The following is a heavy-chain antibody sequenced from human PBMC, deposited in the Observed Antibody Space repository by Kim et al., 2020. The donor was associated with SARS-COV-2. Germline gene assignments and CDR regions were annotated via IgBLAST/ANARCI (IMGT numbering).Heavy chain of an antibody. Sequence: SETLFLTCTVSGGSISSYSWSWIRQPPGKGLEWIGYTYFSGSTNYNPSLKSRVTISVDTSKNQFSLKLSSVTAADTAVYYCARDRIGYCRSTICSLHFDFWGQGTLVTVSS. D-gene: IGHD2-2*01. CDR3: ARDRIGYCRSTICSLHFDF. CDR2: TYFSGST. V-gene: IGHV4-59*01. CDR1: GGSISSYS. J-gene: IGHJ4*02.